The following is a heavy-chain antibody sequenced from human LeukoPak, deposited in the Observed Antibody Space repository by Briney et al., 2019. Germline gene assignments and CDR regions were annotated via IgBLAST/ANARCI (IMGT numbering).Heavy chain of an antibody. D-gene: IGHD2-2*01. CDR3: ARDDGRRATSTVVFGN. J-gene: IGHJ4*02. CDR2: ISGSGSST. V-gene: IGHV3-11*04. CDR1: GLIFSDYY. Sequence: GGSLRLSCAVSGLIFSDYYMIWIRQAPGGGLEWISYISGSGSSTNYADSVKGRFTISRDNAKNSLYLQMNSLRAEDTAMYYCARDDGRRATSTVVFGNWGQGTLVTVSS.